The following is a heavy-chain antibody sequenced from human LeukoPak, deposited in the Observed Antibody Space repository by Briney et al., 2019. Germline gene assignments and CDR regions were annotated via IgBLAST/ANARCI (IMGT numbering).Heavy chain of an antibody. CDR1: GGSISSYY. J-gene: IGHJ3*02. CDR2: IYYSGST. V-gene: IGHV4-59*01. Sequence: PSETLSLTCTVYGGSISSYYWSWIRQPPGKGLEWIGYIYYSGSTNYNPSLKSRVTISVDTSKNQFSLKLSSVTAADTAVYYCARDQWLSLGDAFDIWGQGTMVTVSS. D-gene: IGHD3-22*01. CDR3: ARDQWLSLGDAFDI.